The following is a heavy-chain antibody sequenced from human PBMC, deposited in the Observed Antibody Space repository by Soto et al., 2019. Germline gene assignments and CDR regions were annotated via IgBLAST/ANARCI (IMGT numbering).Heavy chain of an antibody. CDR2: INPNTGGT. CDR1: GFSLTGYY. J-gene: IGHJ6*01. D-gene: IGHD3-16*01. V-gene: IGHV1-2*02. Sequence: GASVKVSCKASGFSLTGYYFHWIRAAPGQGLEWLGWINPNTGGTTYAQKFQGRVTLTWDTSINAAYMELSSLRPDDTAMYYCARDRSQVLSAGMDVWGQGTSVTVSS. CDR3: ARDRSQVLSAGMDV.